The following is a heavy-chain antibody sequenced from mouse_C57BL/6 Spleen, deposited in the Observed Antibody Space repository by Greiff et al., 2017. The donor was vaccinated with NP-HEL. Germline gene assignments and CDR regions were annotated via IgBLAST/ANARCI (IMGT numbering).Heavy chain of an antibody. CDR2: IYPGDGDT. Sequence: QVQLKESGPELVKPGASVKISCKASGYAFSSSWMNWVKQRPGKGLEWIGRIYPGDGDTNYNGKFKGKATLTADKSSSTAYMQLSSLTSEDSAVYFCARGRIYGYGTAWFAYWGQGTLVTVSA. CDR1: GYAFSSSW. D-gene: IGHD2-2*01. J-gene: IGHJ3*01. V-gene: IGHV1-82*01. CDR3: ARGRIYGYGTAWFAY.